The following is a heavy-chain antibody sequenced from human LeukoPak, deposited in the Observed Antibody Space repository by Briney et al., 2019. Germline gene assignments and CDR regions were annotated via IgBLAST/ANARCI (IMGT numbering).Heavy chain of an antibody. CDR1: GGSISSYY. CDR3: AIGLNYYDSSGYYRYFDY. D-gene: IGHD3-22*01. V-gene: IGHV4-59*12. Sequence: SETLSLTCTVSGGSISSYYWSWIRQPPGKGLEWIGYIYYSGSTNYNPSLKSRVTISVDTSKNQFSLKLSSVTAADTAVYYCAIGLNYYDSSGYYRYFDYWGQGTLVTVSS. CDR2: IYYSGST. J-gene: IGHJ4*02.